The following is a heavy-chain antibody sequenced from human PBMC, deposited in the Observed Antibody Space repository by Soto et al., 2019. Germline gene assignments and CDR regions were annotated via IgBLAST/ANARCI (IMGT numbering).Heavy chain of an antibody. CDR3: ARQQTSMVRGVMTAFDY. CDR1: GGSISSSSYY. J-gene: IGHJ4*02. D-gene: IGHD3-10*01. Sequence: WETLSLTCTVSGGSISSSSYYCGWIRQPPGKGLEWIGSIYYSGSTYYNPSLKSRVTISVDTSKNQFSLKLSSVTAADTAVYYCARQQTSMVRGVMTAFDYWGQGTLVTVSS. V-gene: IGHV4-39*01. CDR2: IYYSGST.